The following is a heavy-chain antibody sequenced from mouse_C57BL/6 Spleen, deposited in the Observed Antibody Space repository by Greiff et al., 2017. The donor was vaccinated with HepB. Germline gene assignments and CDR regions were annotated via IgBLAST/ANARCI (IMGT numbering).Heavy chain of an antibody. J-gene: IGHJ2*01. D-gene: IGHD1-1*01. CDR2: IDPETGGT. V-gene: IGHV1-15*01. CDR1: GYTFTDYE. Sequence: VQLVESGAELVRPGASVTLSCKASGYTFTDYEMHWVKQTPVHGLEWIGAIDPETGGTAYNQKFKGKAILTADKSSSTAYMELRSLTSEDSAVYYCTREDYYGSGYFDYWGQGTTLTVSS. CDR3: TREDYYGSGYFDY.